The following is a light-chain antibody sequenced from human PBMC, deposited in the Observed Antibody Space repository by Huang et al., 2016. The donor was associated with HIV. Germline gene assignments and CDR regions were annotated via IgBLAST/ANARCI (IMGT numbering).Light chain of an antibody. Sequence: DIQMTQSPSSLSASVGDRVTITCRASQSIMRYLNWYQQKPGKAPNLRIYAASSLQSGVPSSFSGSGFGTDFTLTISSLQPEDFGTYYCQQSYSTPYTFGQGTKVEIK. CDR2: AAS. V-gene: IGKV1-39*01. J-gene: IGKJ2*01. CDR1: QSIMRY. CDR3: QQSYSTPYT.